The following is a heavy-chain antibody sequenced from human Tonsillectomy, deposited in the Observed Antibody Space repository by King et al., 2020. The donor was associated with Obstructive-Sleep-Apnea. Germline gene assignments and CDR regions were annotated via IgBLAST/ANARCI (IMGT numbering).Heavy chain of an antibody. V-gene: IGHV2-26*01. CDR3: ARTEYYYDSSGYHDAFDI. CDR1: GFSLSNARMG. D-gene: IGHD3-22*01. Sequence: LTLKESGPVLVKPTETLTLTCTVSGFSLSNARMGVSWIRQPPGKALEWLAHIFSNDEKSYSTSVKSRLTISKDTSKSQVVLTMTNMDPVGTATYYCARTEYYYDSSGYHDAFDIWGQGTMVTVSS. J-gene: IGHJ3*02. CDR2: IFSNDEK.